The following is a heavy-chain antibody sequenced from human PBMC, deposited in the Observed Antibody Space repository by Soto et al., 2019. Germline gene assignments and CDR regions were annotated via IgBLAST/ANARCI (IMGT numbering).Heavy chain of an antibody. CDR2: IYYSEGS. CDR3: ARWSEDFWSASLVGIGLGP. V-gene: IGHV4-59*01. D-gene: IGHD3-3*01. Sequence: SETLSLTCTVSGGSITTYYWGWIRQPPGKGLEWIGYIYYSEGSTYNPSLISRVTISADTSKNQLSLELSSVTPADTAVYYCARWSEDFWSASLVGIGLGPWGQGTLVTVSS. J-gene: IGHJ5*02. CDR1: GGSITTYY.